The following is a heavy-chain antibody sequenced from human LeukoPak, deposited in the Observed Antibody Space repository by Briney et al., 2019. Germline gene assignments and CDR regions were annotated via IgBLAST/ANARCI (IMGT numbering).Heavy chain of an antibody. CDR3: ARQKSGGYFDY. CDR2: INPTGGNT. Sequence: ASVKVSCKASGYTFTSYYIHWVRQAPGQGLEWMGIINPTGGNTNYAQKFQGRVTMTRDTSTSTVYMELSSLRSEDTAVYYCARQKSGGYFDYWGQGTLATVSS. J-gene: IGHJ4*02. D-gene: IGHD2-8*02. CDR1: GYTFTSYY. V-gene: IGHV1-46*01.